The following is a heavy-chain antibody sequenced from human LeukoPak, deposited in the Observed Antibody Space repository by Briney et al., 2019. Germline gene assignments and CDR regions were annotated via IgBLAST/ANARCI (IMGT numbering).Heavy chain of an antibody. CDR2: IWYDGSNK. V-gene: IGHV3-33*06. J-gene: IGHJ6*02. D-gene: IGHD3-10*01. CDR1: GFTFSSYG. Sequence: PGRSLRLSCAASGFTFSSYGMHWVRQAPGKGLGWVAVIWYDGSNKYYADSVKGRFTISRDNSKNTLYLQMNSLRAEDTAVYYCANSGIHPYGMDVWGQGTTVTVSS. CDR3: ANSGIHPYGMDV.